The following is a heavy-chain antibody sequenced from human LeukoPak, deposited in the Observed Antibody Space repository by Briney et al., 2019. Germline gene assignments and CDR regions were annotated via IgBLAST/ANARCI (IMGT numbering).Heavy chain of an antibody. D-gene: IGHD2-15*01. CDR3: TTTVVVVAASC. V-gene: IGHV3-73*01. J-gene: IGHJ3*01. Sequence: GGSLRLSCAASGFTFSGSAMHWVRQASGKGLEWVGRIRSKANSYATAYAASVKGRFTISRDDSKNTAYLQTNSLKTEDTAVYYCTTTVVVVAASCWGQGTMVTVSS. CDR2: IRSKANSYAT. CDR1: GFTFSGSA.